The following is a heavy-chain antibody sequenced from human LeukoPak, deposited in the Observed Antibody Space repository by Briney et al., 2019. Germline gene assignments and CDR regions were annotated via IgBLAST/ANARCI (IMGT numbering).Heavy chain of an antibody. J-gene: IGHJ1*01. CDR1: GGSISSYY. V-gene: IGHV4-59*01. D-gene: IGHD6-6*01. Sequence: SETLSLTCTVSGGSISSYYWSWIRQPPGKGLEWIGYIYYSGSTNYNPSLKSRVTISVDTSKNQFSLKLSSVTAADTAVYYCARDGGLAARQRQGAEYFQHWGQGTLVTVSS. CDR3: ARDGGLAARQRQGAEYFQH. CDR2: IYYSGST.